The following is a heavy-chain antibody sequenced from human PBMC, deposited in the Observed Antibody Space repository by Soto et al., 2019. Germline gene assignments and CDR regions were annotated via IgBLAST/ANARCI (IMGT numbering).Heavy chain of an antibody. J-gene: IGHJ4*02. Sequence: KPSETLSLPCDVSGASVTSGGYHWSWIRQPPGKTLESIGFFIFSGTIKYNPSLESRVTMSVDTSKNHFLLKLSSVTAADTAVYYCARTRDGGSWDEWLWGQGTLVTVS. V-gene: IGHV4-61*03. CDR3: ARTRDGGSWDEWL. CDR2: FIFSGTI. D-gene: IGHD3-3*01. CDR1: GASVTSGGYH.